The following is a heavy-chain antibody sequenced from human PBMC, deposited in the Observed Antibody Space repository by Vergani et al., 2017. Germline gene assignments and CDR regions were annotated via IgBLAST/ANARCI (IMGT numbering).Heavy chain of an antibody. CDR2: IWYDGRHK. V-gene: IGHV3-33*01. CDR3: ARDNILTGDDAWMDV. J-gene: IGHJ6*04. Sequence: QVQLVESGGGVVQPGRSLRLSCAASGFTFSSYGMHWVRQAPGKGLEWVAVIWYDGRHKDYADSVKGRFTISRDNSKNTLYLQMNSLRAEDTAVYYCARDNILTGDDAWMDVWGKGTTGTVSS. CDR1: GFTFSSYG. D-gene: IGHD7-27*01.